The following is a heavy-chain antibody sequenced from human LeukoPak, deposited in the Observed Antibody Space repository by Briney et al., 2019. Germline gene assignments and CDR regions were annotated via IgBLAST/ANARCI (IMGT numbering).Heavy chain of an antibody. CDR1: GYTFTSYA. CDR3: ARDFGYYYGSGSYQPLDY. J-gene: IGHJ4*02. V-gene: IGHV1-3*01. Sequence: GASVKVSCKASGYTFTSYAMHWVRQAPGQRLEWMGWINAGNGNTKYSQKFQGRVTITRDTSASTAYMELSSLRSEDTAVYYCARDFGYYYGSGSYQPLDYWGQGTLVTVS. D-gene: IGHD3-10*01. CDR2: INAGNGNT.